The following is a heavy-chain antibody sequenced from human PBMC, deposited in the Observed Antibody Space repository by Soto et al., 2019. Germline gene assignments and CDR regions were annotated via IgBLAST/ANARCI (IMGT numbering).Heavy chain of an antibody. D-gene: IGHD2-8*01. CDR2: ISAYNGNT. CDR3: AREGCTNGVCYGAIGNYYYMDV. Sequence: ASVKVSCKASGYTFTSYGISWVRQAPGQGLEWMGWISAYNGNTNYAQKLQGRVTMTTDTSTSTAYMELSSLRSDDTAVYYCAREGCTNGVCYGAIGNYYYMDVWAKGTTVPVS. V-gene: IGHV1-18*01. J-gene: IGHJ6*03. CDR1: GYTFTSYG.